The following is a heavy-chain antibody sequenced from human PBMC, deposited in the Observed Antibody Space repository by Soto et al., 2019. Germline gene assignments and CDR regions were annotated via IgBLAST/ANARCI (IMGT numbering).Heavy chain of an antibody. CDR1: GYSFTSYW. V-gene: IGHV5-51*01. CDR3: ARVGSIAAANYYYYYYGMDV. CDR2: IYPGDSDT. J-gene: IGHJ6*02. D-gene: IGHD6-13*01. Sequence: GECLKISCKGSGYSFTSYWIGWVRQMPGKGLEWMGIIYPGDSDTRYSPSFQGQVTISADKSISTAYLQWSSLKASDTAMYYCARVGSIAAANYYYYYYGMDVWGQGTTVTVSS.